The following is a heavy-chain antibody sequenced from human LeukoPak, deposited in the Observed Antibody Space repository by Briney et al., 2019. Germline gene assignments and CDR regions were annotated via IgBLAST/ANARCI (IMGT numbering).Heavy chain of an antibody. Sequence: ASVKVSCKASGYTFTSYGISWVRQAPGQGLEWMGWIGAYNGNTNYAQKLQGRVTMTTDTSTSTAYMELRGLRSDDTAVYYCARGGDSSGWSYYYYYMDVWGKGTTVTVSS. D-gene: IGHD6-19*01. CDR3: ARGGDSSGWSYYYYYMDV. V-gene: IGHV1-18*01. CDR2: IGAYNGNT. CDR1: GYTFTSYG. J-gene: IGHJ6*03.